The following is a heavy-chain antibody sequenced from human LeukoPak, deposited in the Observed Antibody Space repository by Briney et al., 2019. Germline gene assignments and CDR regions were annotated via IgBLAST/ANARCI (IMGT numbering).Heavy chain of an antibody. CDR2: MFYSGST. D-gene: IGHD3-22*01. CDR1: GGSISSGGYY. CDR3: ARHSIYYQRSGDLDYFDS. Sequence: SQTLSLTCTVSGGSISSGGYYWSWIRQHPGKGLELIGYMFYSGSTYYNPSLKSRVTISVDTSKNHFSLKLTSVTAADTAVYYCARHSIYYQRSGDLDYFDSWGQGTLVTVSS. J-gene: IGHJ4*02. V-gene: IGHV4-31*03.